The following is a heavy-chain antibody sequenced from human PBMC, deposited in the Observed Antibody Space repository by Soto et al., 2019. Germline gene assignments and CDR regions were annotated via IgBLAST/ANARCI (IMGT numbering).Heavy chain of an antibody. V-gene: IGHV1-46*01. Sequence: QVQLVQSGAEVKKPGASVKVSCKASGDTFTDYYIHWVRQAPGQGLEWMGTVNPSGGHTTYAQHFLGRMTXPWXXSXGTLYMELTSLTSEDTAIYYCARGGHVVVVTAALDYWGQGTLVTVSS. CDR2: VNPSGGHT. CDR3: ARGGHVVVVTAALDY. CDR1: GDTFTDYY. J-gene: IGHJ4*02. D-gene: IGHD2-21*02.